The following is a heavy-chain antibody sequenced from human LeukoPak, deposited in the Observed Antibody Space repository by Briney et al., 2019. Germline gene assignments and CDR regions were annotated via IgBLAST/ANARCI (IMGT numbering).Heavy chain of an antibody. J-gene: IGHJ4*02. V-gene: IGHV3-23*01. Sequence: GGSLRLSCAASGFSFSSYGISWVRQAPGKGLEWVSTINTSGGSTYYADSVKGRFTISRDNSKNTLYLQMNSLRAEDTAVYYCAKDQQWLAYYFDYWGQGTLVTVSS. CDR3: AKDQQWLAYYFDY. CDR1: GFSFSSYG. CDR2: INTSGGST. D-gene: IGHD6-19*01.